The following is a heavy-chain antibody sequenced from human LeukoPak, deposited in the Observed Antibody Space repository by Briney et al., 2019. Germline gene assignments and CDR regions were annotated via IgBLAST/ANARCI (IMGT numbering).Heavy chain of an antibody. J-gene: IGHJ4*02. V-gene: IGHV4-4*02. CDR2: IDRTGST. D-gene: IGHD2-15*01. CDR3: ARIGFHKTDCSGGSCYSGF. CDR1: GGSIGSTNW. Sequence: PSETLSLTCAVSGGSIGSTNWWSWVRQPPGMGLEWIGEIDRTGSTNYNASLRSRVTISVDKAKNQFSLKVTSLTAADTAVYYCARIGFHKTDCSGGSCYSGFWGQGTLVIVSS.